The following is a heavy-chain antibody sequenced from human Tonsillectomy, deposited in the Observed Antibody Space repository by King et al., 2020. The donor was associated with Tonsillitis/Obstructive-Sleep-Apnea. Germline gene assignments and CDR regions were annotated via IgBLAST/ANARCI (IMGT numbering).Heavy chain of an antibody. J-gene: IGHJ4*02. V-gene: IGHV4-59*01. D-gene: IGHD1-20*01. CDR1: GGSISSYY. Sequence: QLQESGPGLVKPSETLSLTCTVSGGSISSYYWSWIRQPPEKGLAWIGYIYYSGSTNYNPSLKSRVTISVDTSKNQFSLKLSSVTAADTAMYYCARDGGYNWNLFDYWGQGTLVTVSS. CDR3: ARDGGYNWNLFDY. CDR2: IYYSGST.